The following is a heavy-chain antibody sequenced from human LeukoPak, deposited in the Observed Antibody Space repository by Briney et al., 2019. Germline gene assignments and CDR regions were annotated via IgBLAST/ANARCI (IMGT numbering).Heavy chain of an antibody. Sequence: GGSLRLSCAASGFTFSSYAMSWVRQAPGKGLEWVSAISGSGGSTYYADSVKGRFTISRDNSKNTLYLQMNSLRAEDTAVYYCANDRIVVVPAAHNRGNYWGQGTLVTVSS. D-gene: IGHD2-2*01. CDR1: GFTFSSYA. CDR3: ANDRIVVVPAAHNRGNY. J-gene: IGHJ4*02. V-gene: IGHV3-23*01. CDR2: ISGSGGST.